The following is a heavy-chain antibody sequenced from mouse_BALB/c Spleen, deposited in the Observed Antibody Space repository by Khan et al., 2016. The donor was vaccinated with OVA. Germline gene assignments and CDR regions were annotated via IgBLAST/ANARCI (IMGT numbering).Heavy chain of an antibody. CDR2: ISYSGST. CDR3: ARGNYYGYAMDY. CDR1: GYSITSNYA. J-gene: IGHJ4*01. D-gene: IGHD1-1*01. Sequence: EVQLQEAGPGLVKPSQSLSLTCTVTGYSITSNYAWNWIRQLPGNKLEWMGYISYSGSTSYNPSLKSRISITRDTSKNQFCLQLNSVTTEDAATCYCARGNYYGYAMDYWGQGTSVTVSS. V-gene: IGHV3-2*02.